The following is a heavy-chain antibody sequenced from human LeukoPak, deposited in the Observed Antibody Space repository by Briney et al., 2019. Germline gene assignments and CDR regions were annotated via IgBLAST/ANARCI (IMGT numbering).Heavy chain of an antibody. V-gene: IGHV4-34*01. CDR1: GGSFSGYY. D-gene: IGHD6-19*01. CDR2: INHSGST. Sequence: SETLSLTCAVYGGSFSGYYWSWIRQPPGKGLEWIGEINHSGSTNYNPSLKSRVTISVDTSKNQFSLKLSSVTAADTAVYYCARGSGWDDLWLLYWGQGTLVTVSS. J-gene: IGHJ4*02. CDR3: ARGSGWDDLWLLY.